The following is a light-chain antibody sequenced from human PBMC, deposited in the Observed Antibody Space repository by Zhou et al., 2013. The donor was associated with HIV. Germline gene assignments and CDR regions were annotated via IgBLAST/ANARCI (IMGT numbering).Light chain of an antibody. J-gene: IGKJ1*01. CDR1: QAISTY. CDR3: QQYYSYPPT. CDR2: AAS. Sequence: AIRMTQSPSSFSASTGDRVTITCRASQAISTYLAWYQQKPGKAPNLLIYAASTLQPGVPSRFSGSGSGTDFTLTISCLQSEDFATYYCQQYYSYPPTFGQGTGVEVK. V-gene: IGKV1-8*01.